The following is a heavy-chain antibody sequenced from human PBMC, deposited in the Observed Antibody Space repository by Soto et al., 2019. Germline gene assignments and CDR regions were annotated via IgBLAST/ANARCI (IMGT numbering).Heavy chain of an antibody. CDR2: TYYRSKWYN. Sequence: SQTLSLTCAISGDSVSSNSAAWNWIRQSPSRSLEWLGRTYYRSKWYNDYAVSVKSRITINPDTSKNQFSLQLNSVTPEDTAVYYCARDLVVVVAATGSDAFDIWGQGTMVTVSS. V-gene: IGHV6-1*01. CDR1: GDSVSSNSAA. J-gene: IGHJ3*02. D-gene: IGHD2-15*01. CDR3: ARDLVVVVAATGSDAFDI.